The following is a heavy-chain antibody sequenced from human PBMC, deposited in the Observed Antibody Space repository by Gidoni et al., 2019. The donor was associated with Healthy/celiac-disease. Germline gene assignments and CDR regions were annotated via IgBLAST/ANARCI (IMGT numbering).Heavy chain of an antibody. CDR1: GFTFSSYG. CDR2: ISYDGSNK. D-gene: IGHD2-8*02. Sequence: QVQLVESGGGVVQPGRSLRLSCAASGFTFSSYGMHWVRQAPGKGLEWVAVISYDGSNKYYADSVKGRFTISRDNSKNTLYRQMNSLRAEDTAVYYCAKDSVVLVVYAIHGFRGENWFDPWGQGTLVTVSS. CDR3: AKDSVVLVVYAIHGFRGENWFDP. V-gene: IGHV3-30*18. J-gene: IGHJ5*02.